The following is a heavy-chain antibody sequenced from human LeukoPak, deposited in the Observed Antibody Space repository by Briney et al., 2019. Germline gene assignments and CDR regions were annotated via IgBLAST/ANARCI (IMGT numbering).Heavy chain of an antibody. V-gene: IGHV4-38-2*02. CDR2: IYHSGST. J-gene: IGHJ4*02. Sequence: SETLSLTCTVSGGSISSYYWGWIRQPPGKGLEWIGTIYHSGSTSYNPSLKSRVTISVDTSKNQFSLKLSSVTAADTAVYYCARDRTSVTPFDYWGQGTLVTVSS. CDR3: ARDRTSVTPFDY. CDR1: GGSISSYY. D-gene: IGHD4-17*01.